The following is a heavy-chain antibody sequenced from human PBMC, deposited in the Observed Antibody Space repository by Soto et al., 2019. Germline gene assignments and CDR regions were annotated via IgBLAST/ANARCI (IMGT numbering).Heavy chain of an antibody. CDR2: ISGTGGTT. CDR1: GFTFSSYA. Sequence: EVQLLECGGGLVQPGGSLRLSCAASGFTFSSYAMSWVRQAPGKGLEWVSAISGTGGTTYYADSVKGRFTISRDNSRNTLHLQMNSLRAEDTAIYYCAKFFVETGGSSGWPWSFHFWGQVSLVTVSS. J-gene: IGHJ4*01. CDR3: AKFFVETGGSSGWPWSFHF. D-gene: IGHD6-25*01. V-gene: IGHV3-23*01.